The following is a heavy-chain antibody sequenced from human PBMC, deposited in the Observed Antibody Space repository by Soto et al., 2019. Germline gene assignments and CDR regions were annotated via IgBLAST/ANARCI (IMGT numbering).Heavy chain of an antibody. CDR1: GFTFSSYG. Sequence: QVQLVESGGGVVQPGRSLRLSCAASGFTFSSYGMHWVRQAPGKGLEWVAVIWYDGSNKYYADSVKGRFTISRDNSKKTLYLQMNSLRAEDTAVYYCARGAGSSWPDYWGQGTLVTVSS. CDR2: IWYDGSNK. CDR3: ARGAGSSWPDY. D-gene: IGHD6-13*01. J-gene: IGHJ4*02. V-gene: IGHV3-33*01.